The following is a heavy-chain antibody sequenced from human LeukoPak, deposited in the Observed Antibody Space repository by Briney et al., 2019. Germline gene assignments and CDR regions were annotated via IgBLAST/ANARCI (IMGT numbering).Heavy chain of an antibody. CDR1: GFTFSSYS. CDR2: FPSSSSYI. V-gene: IGHV3-21*01. Sequence: GGFLILSCAASGFTFSSYSMNWVRQAPGKGLEWVSSFPSSSSYIYYADSVNGRFTISRDNAKNSLYLQMNSLRAEDTAVYYCARAGGYGGFYFDYWGQGTLVTVSS. CDR3: ARAGGYGGFYFDY. D-gene: IGHD4-17*01. J-gene: IGHJ4*02.